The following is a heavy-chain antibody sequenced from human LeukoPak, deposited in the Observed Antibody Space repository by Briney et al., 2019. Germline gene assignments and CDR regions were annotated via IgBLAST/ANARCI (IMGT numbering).Heavy chain of an antibody. Sequence: SETLSLTCTVSGGSISSSSYYWGWIRQPPGKGLEWIGSIYYSGSTYYNPSLKSRVTISVDTSKNQFSLKLSSVTAADTAVYYCARGGRVVPAAPLDYWGRGTLVTVSS. V-gene: IGHV4-39*07. CDR3: ARGGRVVPAAPLDY. CDR1: GGSISSSSYY. D-gene: IGHD2-2*01. CDR2: IYYSGST. J-gene: IGHJ4*02.